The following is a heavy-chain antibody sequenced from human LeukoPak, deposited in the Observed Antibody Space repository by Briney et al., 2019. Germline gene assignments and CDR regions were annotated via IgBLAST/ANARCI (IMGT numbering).Heavy chain of an antibody. J-gene: IGHJ4*02. V-gene: IGHV3-48*03. CDR1: GFTFRSYE. CDR2: ITGGGSRM. CDR3: ARESDSRGYRFDY. D-gene: IGHD3-22*01. Sequence: GGSLRLSCTASGFTFRSYEVMWVRQAAGEGGEGVASITGGGSRMLYADSVKGRFTISRDDAKNSLYLQMNRLRTEDTGVYSCARESDSRGYRFDYWGQGSLVTVSS.